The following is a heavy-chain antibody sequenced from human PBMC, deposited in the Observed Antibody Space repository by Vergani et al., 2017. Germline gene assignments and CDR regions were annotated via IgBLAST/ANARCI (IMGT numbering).Heavy chain of an antibody. CDR3: ARDLETYYYDSSGYYRTRVFDY. V-gene: IGHV3-7*01. CDR2: IEQDGSEK. D-gene: IGHD3-22*01. Sequence: EVQLVESGGGLVQPGGSLRLSCAASGFTFSSYWMSWVRQAPGKGLEWVANIEQDGSEKYYVDSVKGRFTISRDNAKNSLYLQMNSLRAEDTAVYYCARDLETYYYDSSGYYRTRVFDYWGQGTLVTVSS. J-gene: IGHJ4*02. CDR1: GFTFSSYW.